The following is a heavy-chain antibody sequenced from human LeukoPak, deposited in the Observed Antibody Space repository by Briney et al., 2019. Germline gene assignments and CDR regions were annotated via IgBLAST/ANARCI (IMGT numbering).Heavy chain of an antibody. CDR2: ISTDESST. J-gene: IGHJ5*02. V-gene: IGHV3-74*01. D-gene: IGHD3-10*01. CDR3: TGPSFDASGMGFGP. Sequence: GGSLTLSCAASGFTFSRYWIHWVRQAPGKGPVWVSVISTDESSTRYADSVKGRFTISRDNVKNTLYLQMNSLRVEDTAVYYCTGPSFDASGMGFGPWGQGALVTVSS. CDR1: GFTFSRYW.